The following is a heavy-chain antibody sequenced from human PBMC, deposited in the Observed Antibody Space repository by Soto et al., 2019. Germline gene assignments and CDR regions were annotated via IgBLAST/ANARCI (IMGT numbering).Heavy chain of an antibody. CDR2: MSRTGDNT. Sequence: GESLKISCAASGFTFSIYAMTWVRQSPGKGLEWVSSMSRTGDNTYYADSVKGRFTISRDNSKNTLYLQMNSLRAEDTAIYYCAKDQSNSNPLYYFDFWGPGTLVTVSS. V-gene: IGHV3-23*01. CDR1: GFTFSIYA. J-gene: IGHJ4*02. CDR3: AKDQSNSNPLYYFDF. D-gene: IGHD3-22*01.